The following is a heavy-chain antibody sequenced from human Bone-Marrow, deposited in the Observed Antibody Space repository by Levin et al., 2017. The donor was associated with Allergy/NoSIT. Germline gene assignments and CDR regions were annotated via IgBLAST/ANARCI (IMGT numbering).Heavy chain of an antibody. CDR2: IYYSGST. J-gene: IGHJ6*02. CDR1: GDSISRYY. CDR3: ARDAQTSPARNYGMDV. V-gene: IGHV4-59*01. Sequence: SETLSLTCTVSGDSISRYYWSWIRQPPGKGLEWIGYIYYSGSTNYNPSLKSRVTISVDTSKNQFSQDLNFVTAADTAAYYCARDAQTSPARNYGMDVWGQGTTVTVSS.